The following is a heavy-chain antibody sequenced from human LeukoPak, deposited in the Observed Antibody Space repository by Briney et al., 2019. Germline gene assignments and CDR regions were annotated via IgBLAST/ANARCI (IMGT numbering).Heavy chain of an antibody. CDR1: GGTFSSYT. CDR3: ARGADFYYYGMDV. CDR2: IIPILGIA. Sequence: SVKVSCMASGGTFSSYTISWVRQAPGQGLEWMGRIIPILGIANYAQKFQGRVTITADKSTSTAYMELSSLRSEDTAVHYCARGADFYYYGMDVWGQGPTVTVSS. J-gene: IGHJ6*02. V-gene: IGHV1-69*02.